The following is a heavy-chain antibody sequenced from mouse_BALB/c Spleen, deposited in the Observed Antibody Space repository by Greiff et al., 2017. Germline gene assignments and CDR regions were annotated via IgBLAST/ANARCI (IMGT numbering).Heavy chain of an antibody. CDR1: GFSLTSYG. V-gene: IGHV2-4-1*01. Sequence: QVQLKQSGPGLVQPSQSLSITCTVSGFSLTSYGVHWVRQSPGKGLEWLGVIWSGGSTDYNAAFISRLSISKDNSKSQVFFKMNSLQADDTAIYYCARKDGNYPYAMDYWGQGTSVTVSS. CDR2: IWSGGST. J-gene: IGHJ4*01. D-gene: IGHD2-1*01. CDR3: ARKDGNYPYAMDY.